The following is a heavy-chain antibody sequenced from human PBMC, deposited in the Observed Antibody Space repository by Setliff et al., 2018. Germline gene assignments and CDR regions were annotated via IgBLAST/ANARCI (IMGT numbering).Heavy chain of an antibody. CDR3: ARVPRFTDTRNAFDI. J-gene: IGHJ3*02. D-gene: IGHD5-18*01. V-gene: IGHV4-31*11. Sequence: KASETLSLTCAVSGYSISSGYYWGWIRQHPGKGLEWIGYIYYSGNTYYNPSLKSRVTISVDTSKNQFSLKLSSVTAADTAVYHCARVPRFTDTRNAFDIWGQGTMVTVSS. CDR2: IYYSGNT. CDR1: GYSISSGYY.